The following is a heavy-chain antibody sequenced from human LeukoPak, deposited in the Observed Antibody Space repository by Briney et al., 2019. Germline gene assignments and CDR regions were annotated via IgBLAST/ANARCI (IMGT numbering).Heavy chain of an antibody. CDR3: ARVIKGIAAAGYYYYYYMDV. Sequence: SETLSLTCAVSGGSISSSNWWSWVRQPPGKGLEWIGEIYHSGSTYYNPSLKSRVTISVDRSKNQFSLKLSSVTAADTAVYYCARVIKGIAAAGYYYYYYMDVWGKGTTVTVSS. D-gene: IGHD6-13*01. CDR2: IYHSGST. V-gene: IGHV4-4*02. CDR1: GGSISSSNW. J-gene: IGHJ6*03.